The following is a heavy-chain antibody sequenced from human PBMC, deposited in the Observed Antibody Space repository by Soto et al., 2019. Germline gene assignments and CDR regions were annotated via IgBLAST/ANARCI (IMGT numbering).Heavy chain of an antibody. V-gene: IGHV3-23*01. CDR1: GFTFSSYA. Sequence: EVQLLESGGGLVQPGGSLRLSCAASGFTFSSYAMSWVRQTPGKGLEWVSGVLGSGGSTFYADSVKGRFTISRDNSKNPLYVQMHSLRVEDTAIYYCARKGPPRDAFDIWGQGTMVTVSS. CDR3: ARKGPPRDAFDI. CDR2: VLGSGGST. J-gene: IGHJ3*02.